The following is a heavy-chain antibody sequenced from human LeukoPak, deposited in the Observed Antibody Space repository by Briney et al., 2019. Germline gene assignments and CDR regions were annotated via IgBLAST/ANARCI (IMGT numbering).Heavy chain of an antibody. Sequence: LGGSLRLSCAASGFIFSQYSMNWVRQAPGKGLEWVSHLRSSSETFYADSVKGRFTISRDNARNLMYLQMNNLRGEDTAIYYCARDAGNSGYGCDLWGQGTLVTVSS. J-gene: IGHJ5*02. CDR3: ARDAGNSGYGCDL. CDR1: GFIFSQYS. V-gene: IGHV3-48*01. D-gene: IGHD5-12*01. CDR2: LRSSSET.